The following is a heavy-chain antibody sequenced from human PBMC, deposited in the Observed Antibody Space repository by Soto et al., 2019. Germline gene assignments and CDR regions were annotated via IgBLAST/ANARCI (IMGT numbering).Heavy chain of an antibody. D-gene: IGHD6-19*01. Sequence: GGSLRLSCAASGFTFSSYSMNWVRQAPGKGLEWVSSISSSSSYIYYADSVKGRFTISRDNAKNSLYLQMNSLRAEDTAVYYCARDKEQWLPFDYWGQGTLVTVFS. V-gene: IGHV3-21*01. CDR2: ISSSSSYI. J-gene: IGHJ4*02. CDR1: GFTFSSYS. CDR3: ARDKEQWLPFDY.